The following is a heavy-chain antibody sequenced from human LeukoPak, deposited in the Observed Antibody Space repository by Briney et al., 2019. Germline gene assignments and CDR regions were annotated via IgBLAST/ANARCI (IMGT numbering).Heavy chain of an antibody. D-gene: IGHD6-6*01. V-gene: IGHV4-59*01. CDR3: ARGSVAARNDAFDI. CDR2: IYYSGST. J-gene: IGHJ3*02. Sequence: SETLSLTCTVSRGSISGYYWSRIRQPPGKGLEWIAYIYYSGSTSYNPSLKSRVTISVDTSKNQVSLKLSSVIAADTAVYYCARGSVAARNDAFDIWGQGTMVTVSS. CDR1: RGSISGYY.